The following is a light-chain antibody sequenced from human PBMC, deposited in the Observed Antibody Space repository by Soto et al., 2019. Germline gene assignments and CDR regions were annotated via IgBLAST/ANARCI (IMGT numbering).Light chain of an antibody. Sequence: EIVMTQSPGTLSLSPGERATLSCRASQSVSSSYLAWYQQKPGQAPRLLIYGASSRATGIPDRFSSSRSGTDFSIIISSMEPEDFSVSYCQQYGCRPPRTFGQGTKVDIK. CDR3: QQYGCRPPRT. CDR1: QSVSSSY. V-gene: IGKV3-20*01. J-gene: IGKJ1*01. CDR2: GAS.